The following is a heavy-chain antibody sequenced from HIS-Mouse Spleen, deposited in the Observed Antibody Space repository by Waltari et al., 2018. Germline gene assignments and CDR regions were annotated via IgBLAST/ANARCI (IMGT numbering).Heavy chain of an antibody. D-gene: IGHD6-13*01. Sequence: QVQLQQWGAGLLKPSETLSLTCAVYGGSFSGSYWSWIRQPPGKGLEWIGEINHSGSTNYNPSLKSRVTISVDTSKNQFSLKLSSVTAADTAVYYCAREIPYSSSWYDWYFDLWGRGTLVTVSS. CDR1: GGSFSGSY. CDR3: AREIPYSSSWYDWYFDL. CDR2: INHSGST. V-gene: IGHV4-34*01. J-gene: IGHJ2*01.